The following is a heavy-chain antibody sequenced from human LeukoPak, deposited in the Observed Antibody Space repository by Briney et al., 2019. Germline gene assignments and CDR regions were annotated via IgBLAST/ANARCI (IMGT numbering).Heavy chain of an antibody. CDR1: GFTFSSYS. CDR3: ARAAATMALGYYYYMDV. J-gene: IGHJ6*03. Sequence: PGGSLRLSCAGSGFTFSSYSMNWVRQAPGKGLEWVSSISSDRSQKYYADSVKGRFTISRDNAKNSLYLQMNSLRAEDTAVYYCARAAATMALGYYYYMDVWGKGTTVTVSS. D-gene: IGHD2-15*01. V-gene: IGHV3-21*01. CDR2: ISSDRSQK.